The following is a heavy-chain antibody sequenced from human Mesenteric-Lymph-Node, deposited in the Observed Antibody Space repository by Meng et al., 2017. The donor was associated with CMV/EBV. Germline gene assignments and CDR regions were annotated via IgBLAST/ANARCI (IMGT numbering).Heavy chain of an antibody. CDR1: GGTFSSYT. CDR3: AREDIVVKNGLDV. CDR2: IIPILGIA. D-gene: IGHD2-15*01. V-gene: IGHV1-69*16. Sequence: SVKVSCKASGGTFSSYTISWVRQAPGQGLEWMGRIIPILGIANYAQKFQGRVTISTDEATSTAYMELSSLRSEDTAVYYCAREDIVVKNGLDVWGQGTTVTVSS. J-gene: IGHJ6*02.